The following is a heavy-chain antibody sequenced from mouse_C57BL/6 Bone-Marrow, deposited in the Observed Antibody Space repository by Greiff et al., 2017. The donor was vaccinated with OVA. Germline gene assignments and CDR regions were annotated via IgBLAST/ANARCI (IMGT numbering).Heavy chain of an antibody. V-gene: IGHV5-4*01. CDR1: GFTFSSYA. Sequence: EVKLVESGGGLVKPGGSLKLSCAASGFTFSSYAMSWVRQTPEKRLEWVATISDGGSYTYYPDNVKGRFTISRDNAKNNLYLQMSHLKSEDTAMYYWAREGAYYSNYRYAMDYWGQGTSVTVSS. D-gene: IGHD2-5*01. J-gene: IGHJ4*01. CDR2: ISDGGSYT. CDR3: AREGAYYSNYRYAMDY.